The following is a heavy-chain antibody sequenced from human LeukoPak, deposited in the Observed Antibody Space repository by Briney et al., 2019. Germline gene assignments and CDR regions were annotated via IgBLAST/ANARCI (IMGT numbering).Heavy chain of an antibody. CDR2: IYYSGST. CDR3: ARGVVAGPPYYYYYMDV. CDR1: GGSISSYY. V-gene: IGHV4-59*01. Sequence: SETLSLTCTVSGGSISSYYWSWIRQPPGKGLEWIGYIYYSGSTNYNPSLKSRVTISVDTSKNQFSLKLSSVTAADTAVYYCARGVVAGPPYYYYYMDVWSKGTTVTVSS. D-gene: IGHD6-19*01. J-gene: IGHJ6*03.